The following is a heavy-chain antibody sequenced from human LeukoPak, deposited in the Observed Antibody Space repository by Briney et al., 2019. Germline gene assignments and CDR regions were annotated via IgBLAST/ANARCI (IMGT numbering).Heavy chain of an antibody. CDR1: GFTFSTYA. J-gene: IGHJ4*02. Sequence: PGGSLRLSCAASGFTFSTYAMNWVRQAPGKGLEWVSSMSGSGGSTDYADSVKGRFTISRDNSKNTLFLQMNSLRVEDTAVYYCAKDFLPGCSYGRYFDSWGQGTLVTVSS. D-gene: IGHD5-18*01. V-gene: IGHV3-23*01. CDR3: AKDFLPGCSYGRYFDS. CDR2: MSGSGGST.